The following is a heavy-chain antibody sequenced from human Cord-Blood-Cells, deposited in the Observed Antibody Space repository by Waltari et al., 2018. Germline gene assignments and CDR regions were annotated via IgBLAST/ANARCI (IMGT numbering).Heavy chain of an antibody. CDR3: ARHDRGITGTTGAFDI. Sequence: EVQLVQSGAEVKKPGESLKISCKGSGYSFTSYWIGWVRPMPGKGLEWMGIIYPGDSDTRYSPSFQGQVTISADKSISTAYLQWSSLKASDTAMYYCARHDRGITGTTGAFDIWGQGTMVTVSS. J-gene: IGHJ3*02. V-gene: IGHV5-51*01. CDR1: GYSFTSYW. D-gene: IGHD1-7*01. CDR2: IYPGDSDT.